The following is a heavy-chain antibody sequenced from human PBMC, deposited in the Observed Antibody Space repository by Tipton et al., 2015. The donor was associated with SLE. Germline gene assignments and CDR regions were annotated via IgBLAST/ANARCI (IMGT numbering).Heavy chain of an antibody. D-gene: IGHD6-13*01. CDR1: GGSISSYS. CDR3: ASIAAAGSDFDD. V-gene: IGHV4-4*07. Sequence: TLSLTCTVSGGSISSYSWSWIRPPAGKGLEWIGRIYTSGSTNYNPSLQSRVTMSVDTSKNQFSLTLSSVTAADTAVYYCASIAAAGSDFDDWGQGTLVTVSS. J-gene: IGHJ4*02. CDR2: IYTSGST.